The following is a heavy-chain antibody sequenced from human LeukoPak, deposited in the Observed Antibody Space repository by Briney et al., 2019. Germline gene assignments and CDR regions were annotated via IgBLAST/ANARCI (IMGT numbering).Heavy chain of an antibody. CDR3: AKSITMVRGVIILEDAFDI. D-gene: IGHD3-10*01. CDR1: GFTFSSYG. Sequence: PGRSLRLSCAASGFTFSSYGMHRVRQAPGKGLEWVAVISYDGSNKYYADSVKGRFTISRDNSKNTLYLQMNSLRAEDTAVYYCAKSITMVRGVIILEDAFDIWGQGTMVTVSS. CDR2: ISYDGSNK. J-gene: IGHJ3*02. V-gene: IGHV3-30*18.